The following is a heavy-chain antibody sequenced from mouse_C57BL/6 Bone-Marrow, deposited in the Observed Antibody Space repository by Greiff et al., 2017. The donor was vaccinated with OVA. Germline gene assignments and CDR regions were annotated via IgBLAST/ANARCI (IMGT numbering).Heavy chain of an antibody. CDR1: GFTFSSYA. Sequence: EVKLMESGGGLVKPGGSLKLSCAASGFTFSSYAMSWVRQTPEKRLEWVATISDGGSYTYYPDNVKGRFTISRDNAKNNLYLQMSNLKSEDTAMYYCAREGDAYWGQGTLVTVSA. J-gene: IGHJ3*01. CDR2: ISDGGSYT. CDR3: AREGDAY. V-gene: IGHV5-4*01.